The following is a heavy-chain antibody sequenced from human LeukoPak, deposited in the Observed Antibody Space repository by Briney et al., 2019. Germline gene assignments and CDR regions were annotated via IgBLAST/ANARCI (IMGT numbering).Heavy chain of an antibody. CDR1: GYTFTGYY. CDR2: INPNSGGT. Sequence: GASVKVSCKASGYTFTGYYMHWVRQAPGQGLEWMGWINPNSGGTNYAQKFQGRVTMTRDTSISTAYMELSRLRSDDTAVYYCARDTLSSPGGRGWFDPWGQGTLVTVSS. CDR3: ARDTLSSPGGRGWFDP. J-gene: IGHJ5*02. D-gene: IGHD3-10*01. V-gene: IGHV1-2*02.